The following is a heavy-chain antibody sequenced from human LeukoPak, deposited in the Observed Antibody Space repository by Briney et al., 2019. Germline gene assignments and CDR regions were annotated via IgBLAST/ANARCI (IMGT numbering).Heavy chain of an antibody. D-gene: IGHD1-14*01. V-gene: IGHV4-39*07. CDR1: GGSISSSTYY. Sequence: PSETLSLTCTVSGGSISSSTYYWGWIRQPPGKGLEWIGSMYYSGSTYYNPSLKSRVTISVDTSKNQFSLKLSSVTAADTAVYYCASEKWVEPYYFDYWGQGTLVTVSS. CDR2: MYYSGST. J-gene: IGHJ4*02. CDR3: ASEKWVEPYYFDY.